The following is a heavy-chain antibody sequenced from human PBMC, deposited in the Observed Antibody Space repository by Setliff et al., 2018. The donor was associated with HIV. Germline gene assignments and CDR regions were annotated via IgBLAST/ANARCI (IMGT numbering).Heavy chain of an antibody. J-gene: IGHJ4*02. CDR3: ARRGDYGGMGY. V-gene: IGHV4-59*08. Sequence: SETLSLTCSVSGGSISGYFWTWIRQPAGKGLEWIGYIYYSGNTNYNPSLKSRVTISLDTSKNQFSLKLISLTAADTAVYYCARRGDYGGMGYWGLGTLVTVSS. CDR1: GGSISGYF. CDR2: IYYSGNT. D-gene: IGHD4-17*01.